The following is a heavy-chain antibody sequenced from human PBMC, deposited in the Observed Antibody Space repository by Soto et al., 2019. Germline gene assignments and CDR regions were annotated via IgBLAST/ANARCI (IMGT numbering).Heavy chain of an antibody. CDR2: INTGDGNT. Sequence: QVLLGQSGAEVKKPGASVKVSCKASGYSFSTYGVSWVRQAPGQGLEWMGWINTGDGNTAYAQKLQGRITLTTDTSTTTASMELRRLRSAYTAIYYCARGENYGSARDGFDHWGQGSLVTVSS. CDR1: GYSFSTYG. CDR3: ARGENYGSARDGFDH. J-gene: IGHJ4*02. D-gene: IGHD3-10*01. V-gene: IGHV1-18*04.